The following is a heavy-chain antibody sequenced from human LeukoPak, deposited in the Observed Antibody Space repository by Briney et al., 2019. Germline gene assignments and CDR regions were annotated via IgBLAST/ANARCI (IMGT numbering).Heavy chain of an antibody. CDR3: ARGGAGIAFYYYYMDV. J-gene: IGHJ6*03. V-gene: IGHV4-61*02. CDR1: GGSISSGSYY. CDR2: IYTSGST. Sequence: SETLSLTXTVSGGSISSGSYYWSWIRQPAGKGLVWIGRIYTSGSTNYNPSLKSRVTISVDTSKNQFSLKLSSVTAADTAVYYCARGGAGIAFYYYYMDVWGKGTTVTVSS. D-gene: IGHD6-13*01.